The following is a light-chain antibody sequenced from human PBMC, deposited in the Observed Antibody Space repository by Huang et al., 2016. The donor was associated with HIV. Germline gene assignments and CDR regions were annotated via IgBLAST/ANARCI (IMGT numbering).Light chain of an antibody. CDR2: AAS. CDR1: QGISNY. CDR3: QKYNSAPRLT. V-gene: IGKV1-27*01. Sequence: DIQMTQSPSSLSASVGDRVTITCRASQGISNYLAWYQQKPGKVPKLLIYAASTLQSGVPSRFSGSGSGTDFTLTISSLQPEDVATYFCQKYNSAPRLTFGGGTKVEIK. J-gene: IGKJ4*01.